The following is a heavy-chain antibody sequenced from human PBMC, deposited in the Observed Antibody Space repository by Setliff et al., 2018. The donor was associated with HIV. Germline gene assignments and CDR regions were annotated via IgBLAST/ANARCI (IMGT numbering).Heavy chain of an antibody. V-gene: IGHV5-51*01. CDR2: IYPRDFDI. Sequence: PGESLKISCRGSGYRFTDYWIGWVRQMPGKGLEWMGVIYPRDFDIKYSQSFQGQVTISADKSLSTAYLQWNSLKASDTALYYCARRDSGSYYGRLEYWGKGTTVTVSS. CDR3: ARRDSGSYYGRLEY. D-gene: IGHD1-26*01. CDR1: GYRFTDYW. J-gene: IGHJ6*04.